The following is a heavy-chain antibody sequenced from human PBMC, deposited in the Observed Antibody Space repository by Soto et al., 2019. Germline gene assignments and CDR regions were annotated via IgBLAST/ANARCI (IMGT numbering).Heavy chain of an antibody. V-gene: IGHV4-39*01. CDR1: GDSISTSTYY. D-gene: IGHD2-2*01. CDR3: ARVPHIVVVPAATRGGEFERDFDY. J-gene: IGHJ4*02. Sequence: SETLSLTCTVSGDSISTSTYYWGWIRQPPGKGLEWIGSVYYSGTTYYNPSLKSRVTISVDTSKNQFSLKLSSVTAADTAVYYCARVPHIVVVPAATRGGEFERDFDYWGQGTLVTVSS. CDR2: VYYSGTT.